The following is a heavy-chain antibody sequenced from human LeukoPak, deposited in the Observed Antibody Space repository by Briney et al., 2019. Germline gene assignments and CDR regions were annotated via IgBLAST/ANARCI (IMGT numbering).Heavy chain of an antibody. D-gene: IGHD2-2*01. CDR3: AVQSSTNFLY. Sequence: GGSLRLSCAASGFTFSSYSMNWVGQAPGKGLEWVSSISSSSSYIYYADSVKGRFTISRDNAKNSLYLQMNSLRAEDTAVYYCAVQSSTNFLYWGQGTLVTVSS. CDR2: ISSSSSYI. CDR1: GFTFSSYS. V-gene: IGHV3-21*01. J-gene: IGHJ4*02.